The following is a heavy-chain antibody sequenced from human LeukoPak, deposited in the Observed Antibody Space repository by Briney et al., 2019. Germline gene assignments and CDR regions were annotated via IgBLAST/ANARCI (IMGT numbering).Heavy chain of an antibody. CDR2: IYYSGST. CDR1: GGSISSYY. Sequence: SETLSLTCTVSGGSISSYYWSWIRQPPGKGLEWIGYIYYSGSTNYNPSLKSRVTISVDTSKNQFSLKLSSVTAADTAVYYCARAPPGGGILGGAFDIWGQGTMVTVSS. V-gene: IGHV4-59*01. J-gene: IGHJ3*02. CDR3: ARAPPGGGILGGAFDI. D-gene: IGHD2-15*01.